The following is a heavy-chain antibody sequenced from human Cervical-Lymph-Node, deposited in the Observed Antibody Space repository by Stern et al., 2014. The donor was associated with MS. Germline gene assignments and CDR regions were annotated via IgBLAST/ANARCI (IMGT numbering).Heavy chain of an antibody. J-gene: IGHJ4*02. CDR1: GGSITSNY. Sequence: QLQLQESGPGLVKPSETLSLTCTVSGGSITSNYWSWIRQPPGKGLEWIGYLYYSGNTNYNPALKSRVTTSVDTSKNQFSLSLRSVTAADTAVYYCARHGPPRRRDDSNHPNFDYWGPGTLVAVSS. D-gene: IGHD5-24*01. CDR3: ARHGPPRRRDDSNHPNFDY. CDR2: LYYSGNT. V-gene: IGHV4-59*08.